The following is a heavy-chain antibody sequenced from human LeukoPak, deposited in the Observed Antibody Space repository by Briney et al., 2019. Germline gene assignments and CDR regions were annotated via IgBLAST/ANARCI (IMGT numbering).Heavy chain of an antibody. CDR2: INQLGNEK. J-gene: IGHJ4*02. CDR1: GFSFSRYW. CDR3: ARDRGYTTSPFDS. D-gene: IGHD5-12*01. Sequence: GGSLRLSCAASGFSFSRYWMSWIRQAPGKGLEWVANINQLGNEKYYVDSVTGRFAISRDNAKNSLFLQMNSLRAEDTAVYFCARDRGYTTSPFDSWGLGTLVTVSS. V-gene: IGHV3-7*01.